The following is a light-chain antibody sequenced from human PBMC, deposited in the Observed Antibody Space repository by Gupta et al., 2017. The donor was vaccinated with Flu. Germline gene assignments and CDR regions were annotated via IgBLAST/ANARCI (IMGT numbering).Light chain of an antibody. CDR3: QQDSNIPPT. J-gene: IGKJ1*01. V-gene: IGKV4-1*01. Sequence: DIVMTQSPHSLSVSLGERATIKCKSSQSRLYGSNNKNYLSWFQQKPGQPPKLLIYWASTRESGVPDRFSGRGSGTDFTLTISSLRAEDVAVYYCQQDSNIPPTFGQGTXVEIK. CDR2: WAS. CDR1: QSRLYGSNNKNY.